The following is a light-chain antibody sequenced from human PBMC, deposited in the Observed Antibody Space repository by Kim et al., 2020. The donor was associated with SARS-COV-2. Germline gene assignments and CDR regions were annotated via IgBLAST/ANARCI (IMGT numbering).Light chain of an antibody. J-gene: IGKJ1*01. CDR2: GAS. CDR3: QQYNNWPLT. V-gene: IGKV3-15*01. CDR1: QSVNSN. Sequence: EVVMTQSPASLSASPGERATLSCRASQSVNSNLAWYQQKPGQAPRLLIYGASTRATTIPARFSGSGSGTEFTLTISSLQSEDFAVYYCQQYNNWPLTFGQGTKVDIK.